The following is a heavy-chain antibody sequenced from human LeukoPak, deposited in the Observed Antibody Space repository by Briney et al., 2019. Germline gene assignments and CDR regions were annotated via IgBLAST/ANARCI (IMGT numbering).Heavy chain of an antibody. Sequence: SETLSLTCTVSGGSISSYYWSWIRQPPGKGLEWIGYIYYSGSTNYNPSLKSRVTISVETSKNEFSLKLRSVTAANTAVYYCARVTGYRIEDYFDYWGQGTLVTVSS. V-gene: IGHV4-59*01. CDR3: ARVTGYRIEDYFDY. D-gene: IGHD6-13*01. CDR1: GGSISSYY. J-gene: IGHJ4*02. CDR2: IYYSGST.